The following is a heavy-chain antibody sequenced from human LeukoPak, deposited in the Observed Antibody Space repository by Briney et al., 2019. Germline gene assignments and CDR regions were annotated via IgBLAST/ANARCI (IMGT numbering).Heavy chain of an antibody. CDR3: ARDLLNEGNHLDY. D-gene: IGHD4-23*01. J-gene: IGHJ4*02. CDR1: GGSISSGDYY. CDR2: IYYSGST. Sequence: SQTLSLTCTVSGGSISSGDYYWSWIRQPPGKGLEWIGYIYYSGSTYYNPSLKSRVTISVDTSKNQFSLKLSSVTAADTAVYYCARDLLNEGNHLDYWGQGTLVTVSS. V-gene: IGHV4-30-4*01.